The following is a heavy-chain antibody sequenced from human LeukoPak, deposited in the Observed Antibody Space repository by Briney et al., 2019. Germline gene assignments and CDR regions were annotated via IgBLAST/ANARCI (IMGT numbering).Heavy chain of an antibody. CDR1: GGSISTDY. D-gene: IGHD5-12*01. Sequence: SETLSLTCTVSGGSISTDYWNWIRQPAGKGLEWIGHIYNSGNTNYNPSLKGRGTISVDRSRNMFSLKLSSVTAADTAVYYCTRDYIVETGVVAFDIWGQGTMVTVSS. J-gene: IGHJ3*02. V-gene: IGHV4-4*07. CDR3: TRDYIVETGVVAFDI. CDR2: IYNSGNT.